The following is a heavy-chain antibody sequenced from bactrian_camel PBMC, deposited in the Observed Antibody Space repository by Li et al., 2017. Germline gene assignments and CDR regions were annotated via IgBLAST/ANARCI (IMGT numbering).Heavy chain of an antibody. CDR1: GFTSIPFSQYG. CDR2: ISPGGDYT. Sequence: VQLVESGGDLVHPGGSLRLSCAASGFTSIPFSQYGMRWVRQAPGKGLEWVSCISPGGDYTYYADSVKGRFTISQDNAKNTLRLQMNSLKPEDTAMYYCAAASECSGGYCYPSDFSYWGQGTQVTVS. CDR3: AAASECSGGYCYPSDFSY. J-gene: IGHJ6*01. D-gene: IGHD2*01. V-gene: IGHV3S40*01.